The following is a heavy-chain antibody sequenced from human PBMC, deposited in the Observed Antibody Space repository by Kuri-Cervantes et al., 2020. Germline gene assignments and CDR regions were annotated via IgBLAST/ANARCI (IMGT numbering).Heavy chain of an antibody. Sequence: ASLKVSCKASGYTFTSCDINWVRQATGQRLEWMVWMKPNSGNTGYAQKFQGRVTMTRKTSISTAYMELSSMRSEDTAVYYCANLGTIFGVVRPLSYYYGMDVWGQGTTVTVSS. J-gene: IGHJ6*02. CDR3: ANLGTIFGVVRPLSYYYGMDV. CDR2: MKPNSGNT. V-gene: IGHV1-8*01. D-gene: IGHD3-3*01. CDR1: GYTFTSCD.